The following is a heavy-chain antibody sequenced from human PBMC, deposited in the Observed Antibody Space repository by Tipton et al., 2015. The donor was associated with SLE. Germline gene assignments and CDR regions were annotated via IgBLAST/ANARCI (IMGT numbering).Heavy chain of an antibody. CDR1: GGTFSSYA. CDR3: ARDILGYFDY. V-gene: IGHV1-69*05. J-gene: IGHJ4*02. CDR2: IIPIFDTP. Sequence: QSGAEVKKPGSSVKVSCKASGGTFSSYAIHWVRQAPGQGLEWMGGIIPIFDTPHYGQKFQGRVTITTDESTSTAYMELSSLRSEDTAVYYCARDILGYFDYWGQGTLVTVSS.